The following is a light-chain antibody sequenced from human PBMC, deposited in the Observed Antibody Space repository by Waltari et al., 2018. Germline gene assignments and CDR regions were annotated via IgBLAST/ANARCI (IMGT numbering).Light chain of an antibody. CDR1: RDISNY. V-gene: IGKV1-33*01. J-gene: IGKJ3*01. CDR3: QQYDNLPV. CDR2: DAS. Sequence: DIQMTHSPSSLSPPVENRVTITAQASRDISNYLNWFQQKPGKAPQLLIYDASNLETGVPSRFSGSGSGTDFTFTISSLQPEDIATYYCQQYDNLPVFGPGTKVDIK.